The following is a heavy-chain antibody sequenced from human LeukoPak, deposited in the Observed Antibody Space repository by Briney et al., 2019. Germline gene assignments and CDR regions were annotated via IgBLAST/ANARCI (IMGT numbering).Heavy chain of an antibody. CDR3: ARGDTARPFDY. V-gene: IGHV3-30*19. Sequence: GGSLRLSCAASGFTFSSYGMHWVRQAPGKGLEWVAVIWYDGSNKYYADSVKGRFTISRDNSKNTLYLQMNSLRAEDTAVYYCARGDTARPFDYWGQGTLVTVSS. J-gene: IGHJ4*02. CDR2: IWYDGSNK. D-gene: IGHD5-18*01. CDR1: GFTFSSYG.